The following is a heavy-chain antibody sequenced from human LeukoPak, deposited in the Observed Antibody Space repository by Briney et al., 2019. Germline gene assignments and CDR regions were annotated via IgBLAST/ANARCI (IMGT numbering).Heavy chain of an antibody. Sequence: SETLSLTCTVSGGSMNNNYWSWIRQPAGKGLEWVGRIHSSGSTNYNPSLKSRVTMSVDTSKNQFSLKLSSVTAADTALYYCARGTLRLGDLSLSNYFDPWGQGTLVTVSS. CDR2: IHSSGST. D-gene: IGHD3-16*02. CDR1: GGSMNNNY. V-gene: IGHV4-4*07. CDR3: ARGTLRLGDLSLSNYFDP. J-gene: IGHJ5*02.